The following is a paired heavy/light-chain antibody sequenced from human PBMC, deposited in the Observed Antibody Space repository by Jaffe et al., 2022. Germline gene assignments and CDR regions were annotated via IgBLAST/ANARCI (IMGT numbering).Light chain of an antibody. Sequence: EIVLTQSPATLSLSPGERATLSCRASQSVSSYFAWYQQKPGQAPRLLIYDASNRATGIPARFSGSGSGTDFTLTISSLEPEDFAVYYCQQRSTWPLTFGGGTKVEIK. CDR1: QSVSSY. J-gene: IGKJ4*01. CDR2: DAS. V-gene: IGKV3-11*01. CDR3: QQRSTWPLT.
Heavy chain of an antibody. CDR1: GYSISSGYY. D-gene: IGHD3-10*01. CDR3: ATHFRYTIWYNWFDP. CDR2: IYDSGSA. Sequence: QVQLQESGPGLVKPSETLSLTCDVSGYSISSGYYGGWIRQPPGKGLEWIGSIYDSGSAYYNPSLKSRVTISVDTSKNQFSLQMKSVTAADTAVYYCATHFRYTIWYNWFDPWGLGTLVTVSS. V-gene: IGHV4-38-2*01. J-gene: IGHJ5*02.